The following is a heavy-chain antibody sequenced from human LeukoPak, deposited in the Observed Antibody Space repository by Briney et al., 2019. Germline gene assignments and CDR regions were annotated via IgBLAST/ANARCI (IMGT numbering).Heavy chain of an antibody. Sequence: PRGSLRLSCAASGFTVSSNYMSWVRQAPGKGLEWVSIIYSGGSTYYADSVKGRFTISRDNSKNTLYLQMNSLRAEDTAVYYCARGDDYSNFFDFWGQGTLVTVSS. CDR2: IYSGGST. V-gene: IGHV3-53*01. J-gene: IGHJ4*02. D-gene: IGHD4-11*01. CDR1: GFTVSSNY. CDR3: ARGDDYSNFFDF.